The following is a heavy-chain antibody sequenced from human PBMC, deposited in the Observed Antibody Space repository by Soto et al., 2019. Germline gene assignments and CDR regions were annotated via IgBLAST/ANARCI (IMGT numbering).Heavy chain of an antibody. J-gene: IGHJ4*02. CDR2: IVVGSGNT. Sequence: SVKVSCKASGFTFTSSAVQWVRQARGQRLEWIGWIVVGSGNTNYAQKFQERVTITRDMSTSTAYMELSSLRSVDTAVYYRAALAGSYYDFDYWGQGTLVTVSS. CDR3: AALAGSYYDFDY. D-gene: IGHD1-26*01. V-gene: IGHV1-58*01. CDR1: GFTFTSSA.